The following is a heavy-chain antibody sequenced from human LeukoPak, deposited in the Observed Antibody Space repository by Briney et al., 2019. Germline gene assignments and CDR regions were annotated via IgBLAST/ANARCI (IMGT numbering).Heavy chain of an antibody. CDR3: ARCAVASEYYLDY. V-gene: IGHV1-2*02. CDR2: INPNSGDT. CDR1: GYTFTGYY. D-gene: IGHD6-19*01. J-gene: IGHJ4*02. Sequence: GASVKVSCKASGYTFTGYYMHWVRQAPGQGLEWMGWINPNSGDTNYAQKLQGRVTMTTDTSTSTAYMELRSLRSDDTAVYYCARCAVASEYYLDYWGQGTLVTVSS.